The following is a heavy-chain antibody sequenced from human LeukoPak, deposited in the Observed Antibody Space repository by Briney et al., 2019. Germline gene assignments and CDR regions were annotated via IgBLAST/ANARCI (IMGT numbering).Heavy chain of an antibody. CDR3: SRGRYCSSTSCYIDY. CDR1: GFTVSSNY. V-gene: IGHV3-53*01. CDR2: IYSGGST. Sequence: GGSLRLSCAASGFTVSSNYMSWVRQAPGKALEWVSVIYSGGSTYYADSVKGRFTISRDNSKNTLYLQMNSLRAEDTAVYYCSRGRYCSSTSCYIDYWGQGTLVTVAS. J-gene: IGHJ4*02. D-gene: IGHD2-2*02.